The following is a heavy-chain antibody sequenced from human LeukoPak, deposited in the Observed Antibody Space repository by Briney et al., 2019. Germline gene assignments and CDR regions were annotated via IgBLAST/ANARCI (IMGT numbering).Heavy chain of an antibody. CDR1: GFTLSSKY. J-gene: IGHJ4*02. V-gene: IGHV3-53*01. CDR2: IYSGGTT. D-gene: IGHD3-22*01. Sequence: GGSLSLSCAASGFTLSSKYMSWVRQAPGKGLEWVSVIYSGGTTYYADSVKGRSTISRDNSKNTLYLQMNSLRAEDTAVYYCARAAGGHYYDSSGYLNDWGQGTLVTVSS. CDR3: ARAAGGHYYDSSGYLND.